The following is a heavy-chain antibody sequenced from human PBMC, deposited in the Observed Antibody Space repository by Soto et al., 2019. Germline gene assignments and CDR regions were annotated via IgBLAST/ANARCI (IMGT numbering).Heavy chain of an antibody. V-gene: IGHV4-34*01. CDR2: VRHDGST. D-gene: IGHD4-17*01. CDR3: ARGVEGSVTTRHGPLDY. Sequence: PSETLSLTCAVYGGSFRGYYWNWIRQSPGKGLEWIGEVRHDGSTRYNPSLKSRVTISRDTSENHFSLKLTSVTAADTAVYYCARGVEGSVTTRHGPLDYWGQGRLVT. CDR1: GGSFRGYY. J-gene: IGHJ4*02.